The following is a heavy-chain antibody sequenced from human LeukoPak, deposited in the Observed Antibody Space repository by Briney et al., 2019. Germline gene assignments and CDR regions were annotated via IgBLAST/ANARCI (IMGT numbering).Heavy chain of an antibody. CDR2: IYYSGST. V-gene: IGHV4-59*01. D-gene: IGHD6-19*01. CDR3: ARVYSSGWSYLDY. Sequence: DPSETLSLTCTVSGGSISSYYWSWIRQPPGKGLEWIGYIYYSGSTNYNPSLKSRVTISVDTPKNQFSLKLSSVTAADTAVYYCARVYSSGWSYLDYWGQGTLVTVSS. CDR1: GGSISSYY. J-gene: IGHJ4*02.